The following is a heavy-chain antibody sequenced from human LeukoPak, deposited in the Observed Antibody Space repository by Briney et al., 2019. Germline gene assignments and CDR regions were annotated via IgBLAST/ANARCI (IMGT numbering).Heavy chain of an antibody. CDR2: IHYSGST. D-gene: IGHD2-15*01. V-gene: IGHV4-30-4*01. CDR3: ARGELLYDY. J-gene: IGHJ4*02. CDR1: GGSFSSGDYY. Sequence: SETLSLTCTVSGGSFSSGDYYCSWIRQPPGKGLEWIGYIHYSGSTFYNPSLKSRVTVSVDTSKNQFSLKLNSVTAADTAVYYCARGELLYDYWGQGTLVTVSS.